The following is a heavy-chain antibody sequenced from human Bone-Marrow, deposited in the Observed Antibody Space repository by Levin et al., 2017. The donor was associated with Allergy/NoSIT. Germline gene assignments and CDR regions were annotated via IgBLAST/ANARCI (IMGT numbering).Heavy chain of an antibody. V-gene: IGHV3-21*01. Sequence: GGSLRLSCAASGFSFSTYTMHWVRQAPGKGLEWVSSIRSAGTYIHYADSVKGRFTISRDNANNSLSLEMSSLRAEDTALYYCARGGGSQKGGLDVWGQGTTVTV. CDR2: IRSAGTYI. CDR3: ARGGGSQKGGLDV. D-gene: IGHD3-10*01. CDR1: GFSFSTYT. J-gene: IGHJ6*02.